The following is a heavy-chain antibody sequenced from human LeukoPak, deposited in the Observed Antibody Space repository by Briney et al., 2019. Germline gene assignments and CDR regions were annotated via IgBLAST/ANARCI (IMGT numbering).Heavy chain of an antibody. CDR3: AKPKTDTAMGWDAFDI. J-gene: IGHJ3*02. CDR2: IYSGGST. CDR1: GFTLSSNY. D-gene: IGHD5-18*01. V-gene: IGHV3-53*05. Sequence: GGSLRLSCAASGFTLSSNYMSCVREAAGKGLEWVSVIYSGGSTYYADSVKGRFTISRDSSKNTLYLQMNSLRAKDTAMYYCAKPKTDTAMGWDAFDIWGQGTMVTVSS.